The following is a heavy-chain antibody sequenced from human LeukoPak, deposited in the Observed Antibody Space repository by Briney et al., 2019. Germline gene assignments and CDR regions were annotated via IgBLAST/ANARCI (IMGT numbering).Heavy chain of an antibody. V-gene: IGHV1-69*04. D-gene: IGHD3-22*01. CDR3: ARGMLTYYYDSSGSDY. J-gene: IGHJ4*02. CDR1: GGTFSSYA. CDR2: IIPILGIA. Sequence: SVKVSCKASGGTFSSYAISWVRQAPGQGLEWMGRIIPILGIANYAQKFQGRVTITADKSTSTAYMELSSLRSEDTAVYYCARGMLTYYYDSSGSDYWGQGTLVTVSS.